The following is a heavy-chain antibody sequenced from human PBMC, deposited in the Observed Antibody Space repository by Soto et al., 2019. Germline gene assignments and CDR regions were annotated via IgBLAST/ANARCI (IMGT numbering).Heavy chain of an antibody. J-gene: IGHJ4*02. V-gene: IGHV3-23*01. CDR1: GFTFSSYA. CDR3: ASPLGYCSSTSCYTLLY. Sequence: EVQLLESGGGLVQPGGSLRLSCAASGFTFSSYAMSWVRQAPGKGLEWVSAISGSGGSTYYADSVKGRFTISRDNSKNTLYLQMNSLRAEDTAVYYCASPLGYCSSTSCYTLLYWGQGTLVTVSS. D-gene: IGHD2-2*02. CDR2: ISGSGGST.